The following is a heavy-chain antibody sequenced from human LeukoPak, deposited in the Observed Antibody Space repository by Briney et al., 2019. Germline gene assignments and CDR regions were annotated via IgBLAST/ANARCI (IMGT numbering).Heavy chain of an antibody. CDR1: GFTFSSYS. V-gene: IGHV3-21*01. J-gene: IGHJ4*02. CDR3: AMSPYSSSWYWHY. D-gene: IGHD6-13*01. CDR2: ISSSSSCI. Sequence: GGSLRLSCAASGFTFSSYSMNWVRQAPGKGLEWVSSISSSSSCIYYADSVKGRFTISRDNAKNSLYLQMNSLRAEDTAVYYCAMSPYSSSWYWHYWGQGTLVTVSS.